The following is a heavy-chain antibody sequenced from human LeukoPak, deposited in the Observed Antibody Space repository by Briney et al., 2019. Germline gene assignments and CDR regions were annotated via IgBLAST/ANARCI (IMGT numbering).Heavy chain of an antibody. CDR2: IYYSGST. Sequence: PSETLSLTCTVSGGSVSSGSNYWSWIRQPPGKGLEWIGYIYYSGSTNYNPSLKSRVTISVDTSKNQFSLKLSSVTAADTAVYYCARHRYYFDYWGQGTLVTVSS. J-gene: IGHJ4*02. CDR3: ARHRYYFDY. CDR1: GGSVSSGSNY. V-gene: IGHV4-61*01.